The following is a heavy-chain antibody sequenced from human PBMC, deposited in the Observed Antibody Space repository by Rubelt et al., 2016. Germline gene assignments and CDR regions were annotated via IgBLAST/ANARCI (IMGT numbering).Heavy chain of an antibody. CDR2: INHSGST. V-gene: IGHV4-34*01. CDR1: GGSFSGYY. CDR3: ARQVGSGKWYSDL. Sequence: QVQLQQWGAGLLKPSETLSLTCAVYGGSFSGYYWSWVRQPPGKGLEWIGEINHSGSTNYNPSLKSRVTISIDTSKNQLSRKRGSLTAADTAVYYCARQVGSGKWYSDLWGRGTLVTVSS. J-gene: IGHJ2*01. D-gene: IGHD1-26*01.